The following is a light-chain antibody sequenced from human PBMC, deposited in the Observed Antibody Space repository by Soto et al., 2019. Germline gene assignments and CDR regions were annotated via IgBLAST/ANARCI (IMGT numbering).Light chain of an antibody. V-gene: IGLV2-8*01. Sequence: QSVLTQPPSASGSPGQSVTISCTGTSSDVGENYYVCWYQKHAANAPNLIIYDVIKRSSVVPDRFSGSKSGNAASLTVSGLQAEDEADYCCSSYGGSNNVVFGGGTKLTVL. CDR2: DVI. CDR1: SSDVGENYY. J-gene: IGLJ3*02. CDR3: SSYGGSNNVV.